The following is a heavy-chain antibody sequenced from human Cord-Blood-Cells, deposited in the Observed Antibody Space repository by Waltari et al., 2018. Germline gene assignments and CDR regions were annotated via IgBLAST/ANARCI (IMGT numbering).Heavy chain of an antibody. V-gene: IGHV1-69*06. Sequence: QVQLVQSGAEVKKPGSSVKVSCKASGGTFSSYAISWVRQAPGQGLEWMGGIIPIFGTANYAQKFQGRDTITADKSTSTAYMELSSLRSEDTAVYYCASSNYYGSGSYYNLFDYWGQGTLVTVSS. D-gene: IGHD3-10*01. CDR2: IIPIFGTA. CDR1: GGTFSSYA. J-gene: IGHJ4*02. CDR3: ASSNYYGSGSYYNLFDY.